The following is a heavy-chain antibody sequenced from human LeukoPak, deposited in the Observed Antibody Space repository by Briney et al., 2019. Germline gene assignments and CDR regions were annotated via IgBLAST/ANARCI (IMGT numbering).Heavy chain of an antibody. CDR3: ARTRDGPFDY. V-gene: IGHV3-48*03. CDR2: ISSSGSSI. D-gene: IGHD5-24*01. J-gene: IGHJ4*02. Sequence: PGGSLRPSCVVSGFTFSSYEMNWVRQAPGKGLEWLSHISSSGSSIQYADSVKGRFTISRDNAKNSLYLQMNSLRAEDTAVYYCARTRDGPFDYWGQGTLVTVSS. CDR1: GFTFSSYE.